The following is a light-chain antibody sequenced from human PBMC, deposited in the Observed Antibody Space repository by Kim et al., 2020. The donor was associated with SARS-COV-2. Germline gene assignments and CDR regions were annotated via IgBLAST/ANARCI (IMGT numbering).Light chain of an antibody. J-gene: IGKJ4*01. CDR1: ESVSSSRF. V-gene: IGKV3D-20*01. CDR3: QHYGSSPT. CDR2: DGS. Sequence: EIVLTQSPATVSLSPGERATLSCGASESVSSSRFLAWYQQKPGLAPRLLIYDGSSRATGVPDRFSGSGSGTVFTLTISRLEPEDFAVYYCQHYGSSPTFGGGTKVDIK.